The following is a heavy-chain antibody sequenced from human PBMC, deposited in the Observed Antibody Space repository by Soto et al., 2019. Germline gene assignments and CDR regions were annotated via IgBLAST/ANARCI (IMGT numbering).Heavy chain of an antibody. Sequence: QVQLVQSGAEVKKPGSSVKVSSKASGGTFSSYTISWVRQAPGQGLEWMGRIIPILGIANYAQKFQGRVTITADKSTSTAYMELSSLRSEDTAVYYCARDLGIAAAGTRGYYFDYWGQGTLVTVSS. D-gene: IGHD6-13*01. V-gene: IGHV1-69*08. J-gene: IGHJ4*02. CDR1: GGTFSSYT. CDR3: ARDLGIAAAGTRGYYFDY. CDR2: IIPILGIA.